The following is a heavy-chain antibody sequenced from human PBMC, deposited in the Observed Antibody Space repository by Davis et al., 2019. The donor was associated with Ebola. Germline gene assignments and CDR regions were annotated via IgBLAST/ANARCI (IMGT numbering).Heavy chain of an antibody. Sequence: GGSLRLSCAASGFTFSSYEMNWVRQAPGKGLEWVSYISSSGSTIYYADSVKGRFTISRDNAKNSLYLQMNSLRAEDTAFYYCASTRGYCSGGSCYSAHAFDIWGQGTMVTVSS. J-gene: IGHJ3*02. CDR3: ASTRGYCSGGSCYSAHAFDI. D-gene: IGHD2-15*01. CDR2: ISSSGSTI. CDR1: GFTFSSYE. V-gene: IGHV3-48*03.